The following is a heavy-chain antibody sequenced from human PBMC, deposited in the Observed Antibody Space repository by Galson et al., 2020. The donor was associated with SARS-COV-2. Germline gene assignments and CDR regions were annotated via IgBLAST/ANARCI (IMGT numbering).Heavy chain of an antibody. Sequence: GESLKISCKASGYTFNTYWIAWVRQRPGKGLEWMGIIYPGDSDTTYSPSFQGRVTMSVDRSSSTAYLQWSSLEALDTAMYYCARRDYSWSMDAWGQGTTVTVSS. CDR3: ARRDYSWSMDA. CDR2: IYPGDSDT. CDR1: GYTFNTYW. D-gene: IGHD4-4*01. V-gene: IGHV5-51*01. J-gene: IGHJ6*02.